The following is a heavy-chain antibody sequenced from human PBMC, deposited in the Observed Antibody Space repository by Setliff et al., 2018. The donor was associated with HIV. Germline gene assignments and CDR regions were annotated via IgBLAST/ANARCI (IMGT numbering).Heavy chain of an antibody. CDR3: ARGRDYYGSGSYYPLGY. CDR1: GGSFSDYY. D-gene: IGHD3-10*01. V-gene: IGHV4-34*01. Sequence: SETLSLTCALYGGSFSDYYWSWIRQPPGMGLEWIGEVNRGRRTNYNSSLKSRVTISIDTSRNQFSLTVSSVTAADTAIYYCARGRDYYGSGSYYPLGYWGQGTLVTVSS. J-gene: IGHJ4*02. CDR2: VNRGRRT.